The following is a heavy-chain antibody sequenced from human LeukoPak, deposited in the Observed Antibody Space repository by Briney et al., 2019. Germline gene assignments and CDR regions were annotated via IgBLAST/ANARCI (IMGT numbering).Heavy chain of an antibody. V-gene: IGHV4-59*08. J-gene: IGHJ4*02. Sequence: SETLSLTCTVSGGSISSYYWSWIRQPPGKGLEWIGYIYYSGSTNYNPSLKSRVTISVDTSKNQFSLKLSTVTAADTAVYYCARHMGLGYSYGYPYFDYWGQGTLVTVSS. CDR1: GGSISSYY. D-gene: IGHD5-18*01. CDR3: ARHMGLGYSYGYPYFDY. CDR2: IYYSGST.